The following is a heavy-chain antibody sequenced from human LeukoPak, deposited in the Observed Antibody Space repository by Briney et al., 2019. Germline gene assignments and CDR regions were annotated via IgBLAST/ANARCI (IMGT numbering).Heavy chain of an antibody. CDR2: ISTSSSYI. D-gene: IGHD3-10*01. CDR3: ARVKYVRGVTQYYFDY. CDR1: GFTFSSYS. Sequence: GGSLRLSCAASGFTFSSYSMNWVRQAPGKGLEWVSSISTSSSYIYYADSVKGRFTISRDNAKSSLYLQMNSLRAEDTAVYYCARVKYVRGVTQYYFDYWGQGTLVTVSS. J-gene: IGHJ4*02. V-gene: IGHV3-21*01.